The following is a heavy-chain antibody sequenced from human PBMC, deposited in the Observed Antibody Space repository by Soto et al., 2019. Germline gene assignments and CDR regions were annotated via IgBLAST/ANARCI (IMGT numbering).Heavy chain of an antibody. J-gene: IGHJ4*02. CDR2: ISNDGNNE. CDR1: GFTFSTFP. CDR3: GSFEY. Sequence: QVQLVESGGGVVQPGRSLRLSCAVSGFTFSTFPMHWVRRAPGKGLEWVAAISNDGNNEFHADSVKGRFTIFRDNSKNTLYLQMHSLRAEDTAVYYCGSFEYWGQGTLVTVSS. V-gene: IGHV3-30-3*01.